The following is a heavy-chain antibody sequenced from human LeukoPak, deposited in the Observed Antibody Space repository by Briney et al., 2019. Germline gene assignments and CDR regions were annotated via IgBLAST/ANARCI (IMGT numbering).Heavy chain of an antibody. CDR2: IWYDGSNK. CDR3: ARPEYSGYAGGAFDY. D-gene: IGHD5-12*01. Sequence: GRSLRLSCAASGFTLSSYGMHWVRQAPGKGLEWVAVIWYDGSNKYYADSVKGRFTISRDNSKNTLYLQMNSLRAEDTAVYYRARPEYSGYAGGAFDYWGQGTLVTVSS. CDR1: GFTLSSYG. V-gene: IGHV3-33*01. J-gene: IGHJ4*02.